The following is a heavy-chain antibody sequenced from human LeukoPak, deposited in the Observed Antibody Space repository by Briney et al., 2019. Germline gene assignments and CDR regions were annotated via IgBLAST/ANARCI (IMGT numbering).Heavy chain of an antibody. CDR1: GFTISSNY. V-gene: IGHV3-53*01. Sequence: GGSLRLSGAAFGFTISSNYMSWAGQAPGKGLEWVSVIYSGGSTYYADSVKGRFTISRDNSKNTLYLQMNSLRAEDTAVYYCARVVGAADIRGQGTMVTVSS. D-gene: IGHD1-26*01. CDR3: ARVVGAADI. J-gene: IGHJ3*02. CDR2: IYSGGST.